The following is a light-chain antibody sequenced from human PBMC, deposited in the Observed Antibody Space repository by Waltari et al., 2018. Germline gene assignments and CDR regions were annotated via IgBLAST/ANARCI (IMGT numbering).Light chain of an antibody. CDR2: EVS. V-gene: IGLV2-14*01. Sequence: QSALTQPASVSGSPGQSITISCSGTDSDVGAYDFVSWYQQHPGKAPHLIIYEVSNRPSGISNGFSASKSGNTASLTSSGLQAEDEADYYCSSYTTSSAPGVFGTGTRVTVL. CDR1: DSDVGAYDF. CDR3: SSYTTSSAPGV. J-gene: IGLJ1*01.